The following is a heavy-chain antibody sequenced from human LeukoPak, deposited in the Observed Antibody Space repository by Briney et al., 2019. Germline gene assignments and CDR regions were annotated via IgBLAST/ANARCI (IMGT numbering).Heavy chain of an antibody. J-gene: IGHJ4*02. CDR1: GFALPEFS. Sequence: ASVKVSCKVFGFALPEFSLHWVRQAPGKGLEWMGGIIPIFGTANYAQKFQGRVTITADESTSTAYMELSSLRSEDTAVYYCARGIVATIGRFDYWGQGTLVTVSS. D-gene: IGHD5-12*01. CDR2: IIPIFGTA. V-gene: IGHV1-69*13. CDR3: ARGIVATIGRFDY.